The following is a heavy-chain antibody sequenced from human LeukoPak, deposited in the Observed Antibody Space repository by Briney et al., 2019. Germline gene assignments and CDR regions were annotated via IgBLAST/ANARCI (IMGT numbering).Heavy chain of an antibody. CDR2: INHSGST. CDR1: GGSFSGYY. Sequence: SETLSLTCAVYGGSFSGYYWSWIRQPPGEGLGWIGEINHSGSTNYNPSLKSRVTISIDTSKNQFSLKLSSVTAADTAVYYCASGYGSGSQYNWFDPWGQGTLVTVSS. J-gene: IGHJ5*02. D-gene: IGHD3-10*01. CDR3: ASGYGSGSQYNWFDP. V-gene: IGHV4-34*01.